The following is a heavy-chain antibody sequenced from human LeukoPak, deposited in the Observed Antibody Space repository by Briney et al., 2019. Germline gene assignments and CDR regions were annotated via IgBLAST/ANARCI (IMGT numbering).Heavy chain of an antibody. CDR1: GGTFSSYA. V-gene: IGHV1-69*01. Sequence: SVKVSCKASGGTFSSYAISWVRQAPGQGLEWMGGIIPIFGTANYAQKFQGRVTITADESTSTAYIELSSLRSEDTAVYYCASCTIFGVFYYYYYMDVWGKGTTVTVSS. CDR3: ASCTIFGVFYYYYYMDV. J-gene: IGHJ6*03. D-gene: IGHD3-3*01. CDR2: IIPIFGTA.